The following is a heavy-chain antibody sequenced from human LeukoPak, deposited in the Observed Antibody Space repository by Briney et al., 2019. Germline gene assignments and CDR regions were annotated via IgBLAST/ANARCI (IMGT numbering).Heavy chain of an antibody. CDR2: IYPGDSDT. D-gene: IGHD2-2*02. CDR1: GYSFTNYW. J-gene: IGHJ4*02. Sequence: GESLKISGKGSGYSFTNYWIGWVRQMPGKGLDWMGIIYPGDSDTTYSPSFQGQVTISADKSISTAYLQWSSLKASDTAMYYCARREVLYHFAYWGQGTLVTVSS. CDR3: ARREVLYHFAY. V-gene: IGHV5-51*01.